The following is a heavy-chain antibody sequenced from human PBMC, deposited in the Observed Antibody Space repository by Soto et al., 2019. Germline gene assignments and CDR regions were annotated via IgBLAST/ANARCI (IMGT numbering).Heavy chain of an antibody. V-gene: IGHV3-48*01. J-gene: IGHJ3*02. Sequence: GGSLRLSCAASGVTFSSYSMNWVRQAPGKGLEWVSYISSSSSTIYYADSVKGRFTISRDNAKNSLYLQMNSLRAEDTAVYYCARTKSPYCSGDSCYPDAFDIWGQGTMVTVSS. CDR1: GVTFSSYS. CDR3: ARTKSPYCSGDSCYPDAFDI. D-gene: IGHD2-15*01. CDR2: ISSSSSTI.